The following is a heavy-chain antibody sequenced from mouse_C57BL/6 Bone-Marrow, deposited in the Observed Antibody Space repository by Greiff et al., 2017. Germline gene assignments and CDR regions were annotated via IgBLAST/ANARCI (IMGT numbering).Heavy chain of an antibody. D-gene: IGHD1-1*01. Sequence: VQLQQSGAELARPGASVKLSCKASGYTFTSSGISWVKQRTGQGLEWIGEIYPRSGNTYYNEKFKGKATLTADKSSSTAYMELRSLTSEDSAVYFCARSLGSSFLRSVYAMDYGGQGTSVTVSS. CDR1: GYTFTSSG. V-gene: IGHV1-81*01. CDR2: IYPRSGNT. CDR3: ARSLGSSFLRSVYAMDY. J-gene: IGHJ4*01.